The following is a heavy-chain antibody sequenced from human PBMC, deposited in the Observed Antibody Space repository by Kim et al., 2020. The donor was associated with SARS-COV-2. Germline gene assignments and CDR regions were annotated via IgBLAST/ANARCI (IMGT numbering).Heavy chain of an antibody. CDR3: ARGSVVVTANLERHWYFDL. CDR2: IKQDGSQT. V-gene: IGHV3-7*03. J-gene: IGHJ2*01. D-gene: IGHD2-21*02. CDR1: EFMYDLYW. Sequence: GGSLRLSCVGSEFMYDLYWMHWVRQAPGKGLEWVANIKQDGSQTYYVDSVKGRFTISRDNAKKSRYLQMKNLRIEAPAVYYCARGSVVVTANLERHWYFDLWGRGAMVTVAS.